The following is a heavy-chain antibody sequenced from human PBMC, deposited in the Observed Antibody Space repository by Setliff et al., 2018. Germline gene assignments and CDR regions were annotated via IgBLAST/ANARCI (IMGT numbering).Heavy chain of an antibody. V-gene: IGHV3-23*01. Sequence: PGGSLRLSCAASGFTFSDYYMSWIRQAPGKGLEWVSSFRGGGGPTYYAASVRGRFTISRDNSKNTVFLHMNSLRAEDTAVYYCAAAPVSGTWYLQYWGQGTLVTVSS. CDR2: FRGGGGPT. D-gene: IGHD6-19*01. J-gene: IGHJ1*01. CDR1: GFTFSDYY. CDR3: AAAPVSGTWYLQY.